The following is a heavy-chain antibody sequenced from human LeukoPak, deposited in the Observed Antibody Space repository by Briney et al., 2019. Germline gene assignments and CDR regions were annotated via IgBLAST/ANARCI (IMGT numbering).Heavy chain of an antibody. CDR3: AREDPRTKVPEGMDV. Sequence: PSETLSLTCTVSGGSISSYCWSWVRQPPGKGLEWVGYIYYSGTTNYNPCFKSGVTISVDTSKNQFFLQLNSVTAADTPVYYCAREDPRTKVPEGMDVWGQGTTVTVSS. V-gene: IGHV4-59*01. CDR2: IYYSGTT. D-gene: IGHD4/OR15-4a*01. J-gene: IGHJ6*02. CDR1: GGSISSYC.